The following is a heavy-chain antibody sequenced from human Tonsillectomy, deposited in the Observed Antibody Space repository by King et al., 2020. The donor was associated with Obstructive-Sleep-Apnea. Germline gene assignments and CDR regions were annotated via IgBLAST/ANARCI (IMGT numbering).Heavy chain of an antibody. CDR3: AKVLGGVINYYYGMDV. CDR1: GFTFSSYG. CDR2: IRYDGSNK. V-gene: IGHV3-30*02. Sequence: VQLVESGGGVVQPGRSLRLSCAASGFTFSSYGMHWVRQAPGKGLEWVAFIRYDGSNKYYADSVKGRFTISRDNSKNTLYLQMNSLRAEDTAVYYCAKVLGGVINYYYGMDVWGQGTTVTVSS. J-gene: IGHJ6*02. D-gene: IGHD3-16*01.